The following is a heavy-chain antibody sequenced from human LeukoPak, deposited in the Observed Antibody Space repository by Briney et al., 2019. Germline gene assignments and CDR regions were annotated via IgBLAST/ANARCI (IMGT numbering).Heavy chain of an antibody. V-gene: IGHV4-61*02. CDR3: ARVTTGGYYNC. J-gene: IGHJ4*02. CDR2: IYTSGST. Sequence: SETLALTCTVSGGSISSGSYYWSWIRQPAGKGLEWIGRIYTSGSTNYNPSLKSRVTISVDTSKNQFSLKLSSVTAADTAVYYCARVTTGGYYNCWGQGTLVTVSS. CDR1: GGSISSGSYY. D-gene: IGHD3-22*01.